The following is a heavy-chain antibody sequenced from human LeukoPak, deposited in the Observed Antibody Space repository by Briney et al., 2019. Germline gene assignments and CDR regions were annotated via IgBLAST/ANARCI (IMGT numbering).Heavy chain of an antibody. CDR3: AKQYYYDSSGPPPGAFDI. CDR2: IRYDGSNK. CDR1: GFTFSSCG. Sequence: GGSLRLSCAASGFTFSSCGMHWVRQAPGKGLEWVAFIRYDGSNKYYADSVKGRFTISRDNSKNTLYLQMNSLRAEDTAVYYCAKQYYYDSSGPPPGAFDIWGQGTMVTVSS. J-gene: IGHJ3*02. D-gene: IGHD3-22*01. V-gene: IGHV3-30*02.